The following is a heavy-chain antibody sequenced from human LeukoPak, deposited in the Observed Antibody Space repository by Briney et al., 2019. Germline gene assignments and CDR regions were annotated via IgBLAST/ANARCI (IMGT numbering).Heavy chain of an antibody. CDR1: GDSVSSNSAT. Sequence: SQTLSLTCAISGDSVSSNSATWNWIRQSPSRGLEWLGRTYYRSKRYNDYAVSVQGRITVNPDTSKNQFSLQLSSVTPEDTAVYFCAGKASYFNSWGQRTLVTVSS. CDR3: AGKASYFNS. D-gene: IGHD2-15*01. CDR2: TYYRSKRYN. V-gene: IGHV6-1*01. J-gene: IGHJ4*02.